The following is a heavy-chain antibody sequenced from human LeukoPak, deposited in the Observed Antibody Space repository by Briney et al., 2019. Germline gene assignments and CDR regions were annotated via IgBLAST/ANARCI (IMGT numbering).Heavy chain of an antibody. V-gene: IGHV3-21*01. CDR1: GFTFSTSA. Sequence: GGSLRLSCAASGFTFSTSAMNWVRQAPGRWLEWVSSISPTGGAIFYADSLRGRFTISRDNAKNSLYLQMNSLRAEDTALYFCASGIRERGFDYWGQGTLVTVSS. CDR2: ISPTGGAI. CDR3: ASGIRERGFDY. J-gene: IGHJ4*02. D-gene: IGHD1-1*01.